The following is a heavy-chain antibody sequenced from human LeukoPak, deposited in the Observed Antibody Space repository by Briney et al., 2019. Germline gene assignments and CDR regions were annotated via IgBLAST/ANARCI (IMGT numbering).Heavy chain of an antibody. J-gene: IGHJ4*02. CDR3: ATDVPAVTIFGY. CDR1: GFTFSTYW. CDR2: INSDGSST. D-gene: IGHD2-2*01. Sequence: GGSLRLSCAASGFTFSTYWMHWVRQAPGTGLVWVSLINSDGSSTNYADSVKGRFTISRDNAKNTLYLQMNSLRAEDTAVYYCATDVPAVTIFGYWGQGALVTVSS. V-gene: IGHV3-74*01.